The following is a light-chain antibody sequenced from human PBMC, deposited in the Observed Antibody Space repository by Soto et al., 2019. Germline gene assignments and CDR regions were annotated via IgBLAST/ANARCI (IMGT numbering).Light chain of an antibody. CDR2: GNN. V-gene: IGLV1-44*01. CDR3: AAWDDSLNAYV. Sequence: QAVVTQPPSASGTPGQRVTISCSGSSSNIGSNTVNWYQQLPGTAPRLLIFGNNQRPSGVPDRFSGSKSGTSASLAISGLQSEDETDYYCAAWDDSLNAYVFGTGTKLTVL. J-gene: IGLJ1*01. CDR1: SSNIGSNT.